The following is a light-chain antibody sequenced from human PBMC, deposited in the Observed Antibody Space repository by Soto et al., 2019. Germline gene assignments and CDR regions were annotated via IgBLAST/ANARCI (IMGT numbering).Light chain of an antibody. Sequence: EIVMPQSPATLSVSPGERATLYCRASQSVSSNLAWYQQKPGQAPRLLLYEASIRATGIPARFSGDGSGTDFTLTISRLEPEDVAVYYCQQYGSSGTFGQGTKVDI. CDR1: QSVSSN. CDR2: EAS. V-gene: IGKV3-15*01. CDR3: QQYGSSGT. J-gene: IGKJ1*01.